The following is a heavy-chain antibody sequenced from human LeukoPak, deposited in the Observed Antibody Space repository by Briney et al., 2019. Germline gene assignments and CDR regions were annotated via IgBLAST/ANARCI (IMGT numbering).Heavy chain of an antibody. CDR3: ARGYCSSTSCYRYFDY. Sequence: GGSLRLSCAASGFTFSSYSMNWVRQAPGKGLEWVSYISSSSSTIYYADSVKGRFTISRDNAKNSLYLQMNSLRAEDTAVYYCARGYCSSTSCYRYFDYWGQGTLVTVSS. J-gene: IGHJ4*02. D-gene: IGHD2-2*02. V-gene: IGHV3-48*04. CDR1: GFTFSSYS. CDR2: ISSSSSTI.